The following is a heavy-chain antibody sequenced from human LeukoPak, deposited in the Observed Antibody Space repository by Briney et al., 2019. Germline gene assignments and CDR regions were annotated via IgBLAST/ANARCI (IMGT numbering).Heavy chain of an antibody. J-gene: IGHJ4*02. D-gene: IGHD1-26*01. CDR2: ISGNGETT. Sequence: GGSLRLSCAASGFTFSSYEMSWVRQAPGKGLEGVSVISGNGETTNFADSVKGRFTISRDNSKNTLYLQMNSLRAEDMAVYHCAKERSSAYYSYYFDYWGQGTPVTVSS. CDR1: GFTFSSYE. V-gene: IGHV3-23*01. CDR3: AKERSSAYYSYYFDY.